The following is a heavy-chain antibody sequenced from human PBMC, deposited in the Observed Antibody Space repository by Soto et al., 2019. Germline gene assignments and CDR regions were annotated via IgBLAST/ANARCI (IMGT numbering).Heavy chain of an antibody. V-gene: IGHV3-74*01. D-gene: IGHD3-16*02. CDR3: VRYPRSVGGSYRPDY. Sequence: EVQLVESGVGLVQPGGSLRLSCAASGFTFSSYWMHWVRQVPEKGLVWVSRINSDGSITNYADAVKGRFTISRDNVKNTLYLQMNSLRAEDTAVYYCVRYPRSVGGSYRPDYWGQGTLVTVSS. J-gene: IGHJ4*02. CDR1: GFTFSSYW. CDR2: INSDGSIT.